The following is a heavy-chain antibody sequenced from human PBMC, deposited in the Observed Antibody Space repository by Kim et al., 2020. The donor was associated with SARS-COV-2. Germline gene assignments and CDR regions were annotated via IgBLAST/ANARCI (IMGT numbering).Heavy chain of an antibody. J-gene: IGHJ5*02. CDR2: IIPIFGTA. CDR1: GGTFSSYA. V-gene: IGHV1-69*13. Sequence: SVKVSCKASGGTFSSYAISWVRQAPGQGLEWMGGIIPIFGTANYAQKFQGRVTITADESTSTAYMELSSLRSEDTAVYYCAREGPEVAARPVWFDPWGQGTLVTVSS. D-gene: IGHD6-6*01. CDR3: AREGPEVAARPVWFDP.